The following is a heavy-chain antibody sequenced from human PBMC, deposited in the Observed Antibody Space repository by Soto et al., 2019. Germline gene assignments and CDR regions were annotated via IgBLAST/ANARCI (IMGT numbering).Heavy chain of an antibody. D-gene: IGHD3-16*01. Sequence: GGSLRLSCAASGFTFSSYSMNWVRQAPGKGLEWVSSISSSSSYIYYADSVKGRFTIYRDKAKNSLYLQMNSLRAEDTAVYYFVIASHLDYGMDFWCQGTTVTVCS. CDR2: ISSSSSYI. J-gene: IGHJ6*02. V-gene: IGHV3-21*01. CDR1: GFTFSSYS. CDR3: VIASHLDYGMDF.